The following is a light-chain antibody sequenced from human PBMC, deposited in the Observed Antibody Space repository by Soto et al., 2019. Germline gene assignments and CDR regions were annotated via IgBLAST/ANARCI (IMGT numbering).Light chain of an antibody. V-gene: IGKV3-15*01. CDR1: QSVSSN. CDR3: QQYNDWWT. CDR2: GAS. J-gene: IGKJ1*01. Sequence: EIVMTQSPATLSVSLGERATLSCRASQSVSSNLAWYQQKPGQAPRLLIYGASTRASGVPARFSGSGSGIEFSLTIRRLQSEDFAVYYCQQYNDWWTFGQGTKVEIK.